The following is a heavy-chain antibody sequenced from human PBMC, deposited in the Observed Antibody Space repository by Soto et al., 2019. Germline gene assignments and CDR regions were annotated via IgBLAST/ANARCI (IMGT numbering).Heavy chain of an antibody. V-gene: IGHV1-18*01. CDR3: ATDDLRTHYFDY. D-gene: IGHD3-10*01. J-gene: IGHJ4*02. CDR1: GYTFTYYG. CDR2: VSTYNGNT. Sequence: ASVEVSCKASGYTFTYYGVSWLRQAPGQGLEWMGWVSTYNGNTNYAQRFQGRITMTTDTSTNTVYMELRSLRSDDTAVYYCATDDLRTHYFDYWGQGTLVTVSS.